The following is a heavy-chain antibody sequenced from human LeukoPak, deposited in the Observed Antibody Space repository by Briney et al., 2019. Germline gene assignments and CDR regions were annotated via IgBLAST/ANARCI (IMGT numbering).Heavy chain of an antibody. V-gene: IGHV4-59*10. CDR1: GGSFSGYY. D-gene: IGHD2-15*01. J-gene: IGHJ4*02. CDR3: ARALVVAATRFDY. Sequence: SETLSLTCAVYGGSFSGYYWSWIRQPAGKGLEWIGRIYTSGSTNYNPSLKSRVTISVDTSKNQFSLKLSSVTAADTAVYYCARALVVAATRFDYWGQGTLVTVSS. CDR2: IYTSGST.